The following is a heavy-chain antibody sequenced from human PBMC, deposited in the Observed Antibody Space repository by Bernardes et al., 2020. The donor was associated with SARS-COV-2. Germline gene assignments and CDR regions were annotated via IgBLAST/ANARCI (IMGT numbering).Heavy chain of an antibody. CDR2: ISYDGSNK. V-gene: IGHV3-30-3*01. D-gene: IGHD2-2*02. J-gene: IGHJ6*02. CDR1: GFTFSSYA. Sequence: GGSLSLSCAASGFTFSSYAMHWVRQAPGKGLEWVAVISYDGSNKYYADSVKGRFTISRDNSKNTLYLQMNSLRAEDTAVYYCARAPTYCSSTSCYTTYYYYYYGMDVWGQVTTVTVSS. CDR3: ARAPTYCSSTSCYTTYYYYYYGMDV.